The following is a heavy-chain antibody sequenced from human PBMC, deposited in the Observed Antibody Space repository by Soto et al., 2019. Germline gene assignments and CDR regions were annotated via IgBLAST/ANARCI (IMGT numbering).Heavy chain of an antibody. V-gene: IGHV1-3*01. Sequence: SVKVSCKTAGYTLTSDAMHWVRQAPGQRLEWMGWINAGNGNTKYSQKFQGRVTITADESTSTAYMELSSLRSEDTAVYYCASPTKGSNFDYWGQGTLVTVSS. D-gene: IGHD1-1*01. CDR1: GYTLTSDA. CDR2: INAGNGNT. CDR3: ASPTKGSNFDY. J-gene: IGHJ4*02.